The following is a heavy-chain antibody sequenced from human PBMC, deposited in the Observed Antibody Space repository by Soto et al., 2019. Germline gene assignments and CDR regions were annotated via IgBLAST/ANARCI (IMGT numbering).Heavy chain of an antibody. CDR3: AKELDSQCNWSAP. V-gene: IGHV3-7*01. CDR1: GFTFSNSW. D-gene: IGHD1-1*01. Sequence: GGSLRLSCAASGFTFSNSWMSWVRQAPGKGLEWVANIKIDGSETNYVGSVKGRFTISRDNAKNSLYPQMNSLRGEDTAVYYCAKELDSQCNWSAPWGQGTRVTVSS. J-gene: IGHJ5*02. CDR2: IKIDGSET.